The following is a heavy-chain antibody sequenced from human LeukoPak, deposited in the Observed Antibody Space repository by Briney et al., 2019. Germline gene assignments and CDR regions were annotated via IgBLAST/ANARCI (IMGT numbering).Heavy chain of an antibody. CDR3: ATVLLGNYDILTGPLDY. CDR1: GFTFSNFW. V-gene: IGHV3-21*01. Sequence: GGSLRLSCAASGFTFSNFWMSWVRQTPGKGLEWVSCISSSSDDIYYAVSVKGRFTISRDNAKNSLYLQMNSLRAEDTAVYYCATVLLGNYDILTGPLDYWGQGTLVTVSS. D-gene: IGHD3-9*01. CDR2: ISSSSDDI. J-gene: IGHJ4*02.